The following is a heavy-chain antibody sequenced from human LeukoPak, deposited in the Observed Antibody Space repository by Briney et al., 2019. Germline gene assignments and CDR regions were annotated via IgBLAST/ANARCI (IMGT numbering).Heavy chain of an antibody. J-gene: IGHJ4*02. V-gene: IGHV3-21*01. Sequence: KAGGSLRLSRAASGFTFSSYSMNWVRQAPGKGLEWVSSISSSSSYIYYADSVKGRFTISRDNAKNSLYLQMNSLRAEDTAVYYCARPSTQLVPDYWGQGTLVTVSS. CDR2: ISSSSSYI. D-gene: IGHD6-13*01. CDR3: ARPSTQLVPDY. CDR1: GFTFSSYS.